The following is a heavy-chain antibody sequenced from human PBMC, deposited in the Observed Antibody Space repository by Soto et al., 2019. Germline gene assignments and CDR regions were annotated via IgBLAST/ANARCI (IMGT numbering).Heavy chain of an antibody. J-gene: IGHJ3*02. CDR1: GFTFSSYG. CDR2: IWYDGSNK. V-gene: IGHV3-33*01. Sequence: PGGSLRLSCAASGFTFSSYGMHWVRQAPGKGLEWVAVIWYDGSNKYYADSVKGRFTISRDSSKNTLYLQMNSLRAEDTAVYYCARAGGDYDAFDIWGQGTMVTVSS. D-gene: IGHD4-17*01. CDR3: ARAGGDYDAFDI.